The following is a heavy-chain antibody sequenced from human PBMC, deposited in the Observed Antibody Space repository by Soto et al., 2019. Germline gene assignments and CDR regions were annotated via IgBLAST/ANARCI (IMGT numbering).Heavy chain of an antibody. V-gene: IGHV4-4*02. J-gene: IGHJ3*02. CDR1: SGSISSSNW. D-gene: IGHD6-13*01. Sequence: QVQLQESGPGLVKPSGTLSLTCAVSSGSISSSNWWSWVRQPPGKGLEWIGEIYHSGSTNYNPSLKSRVTISVDKSKNQFSLKLSSVTAADTAVYYCARVGDIAAAAVRPAAFDIWGQGTMVTVSS. CDR2: IYHSGST. CDR3: ARVGDIAAAAVRPAAFDI.